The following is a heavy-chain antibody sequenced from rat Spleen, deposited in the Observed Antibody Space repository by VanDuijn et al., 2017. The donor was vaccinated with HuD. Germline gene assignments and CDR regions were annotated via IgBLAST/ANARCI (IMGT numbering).Heavy chain of an antibody. Sequence: EVQLVESGGGLVQPGRSLKLSCAASGFIFSNYDMAWVRQAPTKGLEWVASISPSGGGTYYRDSVKGRFTISRDNAKSTLYLQMDSLRSEDTATYYCVRQDTSGYSNWFAYWGQGALVTVSS. J-gene: IGHJ3*01. V-gene: IGHV5-25*01. CDR2: ISPSGGGT. CDR3: VRQDTSGYSNWFAY. D-gene: IGHD4-3*01. CDR1: GFIFSNYD.